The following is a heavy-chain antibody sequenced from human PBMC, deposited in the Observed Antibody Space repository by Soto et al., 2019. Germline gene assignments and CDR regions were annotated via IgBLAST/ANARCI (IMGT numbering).Heavy chain of an antibody. V-gene: IGHV1-69*06. D-gene: IGHD1-26*01. J-gene: IGHJ4*02. CDR1: GGTFSSHA. Sequence: QLQLVQSGAEVKKPGSSVKVSCKASGGTFSSHAISWVRQAPGQGLEWMGGIIPIFGTANYVQKFQGRVTISADKSTSTAYMEVRSLRSEDTAVYYCARGWETVGATTPFAYWGQGTLVTVSS. CDR2: IIPIFGTA. CDR3: ARGWETVGATTPFAY.